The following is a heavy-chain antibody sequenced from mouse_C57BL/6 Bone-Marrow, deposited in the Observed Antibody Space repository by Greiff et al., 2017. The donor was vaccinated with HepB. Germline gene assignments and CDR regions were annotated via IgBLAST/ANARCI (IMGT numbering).Heavy chain of an antibody. CDR1: GYSITSGYN. CDR2: ISYSGST. CDR3: ATFLTGTEAFDY. Sequence: EVKLVESGPGMVKPSQSLSLTCTVTGYSITSGYNWHWIRHFPGNKLEWMGYISYSGSTNYNPSLKSRISITHDTTKNHFFLKFNSVTTEDTAPYYCATFLTGTEAFDYWGQGTTLTVSS. V-gene: IGHV3-1*01. D-gene: IGHD4-1*01. J-gene: IGHJ2*01.